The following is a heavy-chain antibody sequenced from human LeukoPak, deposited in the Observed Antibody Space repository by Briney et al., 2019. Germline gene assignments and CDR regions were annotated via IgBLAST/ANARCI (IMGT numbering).Heavy chain of an antibody. CDR3: ARENEYYFDY. CDR2: IYYSGST. Sequence: SETLSLTCTVSGGSISSGGYYWSWIRQHPGKGLEWIGYIYYSGSTYYNPSLKSRVTISVDTSKNQFSLKLSSATAADTAVYYCARENEYYFDYWGQGTLVTVSS. CDR1: GGSISSGGYY. V-gene: IGHV4-31*03. J-gene: IGHJ4*02.